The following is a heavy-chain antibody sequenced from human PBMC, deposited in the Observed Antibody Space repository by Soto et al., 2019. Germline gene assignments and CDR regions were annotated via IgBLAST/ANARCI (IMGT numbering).Heavy chain of an antibody. Sequence: AXEKVSCKASGYTFTSYGISWVRHAPGQGLEWMGWISAYNGNTNYAQKLQGRVTMTTDTSTSTAYMELRSLRSDDTAVYYCARAESIAARPGVDYWGQGTLVTVSS. D-gene: IGHD6-6*01. V-gene: IGHV1-18*01. CDR3: ARAESIAARPGVDY. CDR1: GYTFTSYG. CDR2: ISAYNGNT. J-gene: IGHJ4*02.